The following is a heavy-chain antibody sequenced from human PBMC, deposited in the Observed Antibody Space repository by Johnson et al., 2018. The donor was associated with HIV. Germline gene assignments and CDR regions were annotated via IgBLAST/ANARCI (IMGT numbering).Heavy chain of an antibody. CDR1: GFTFSSYA. CDR2: ISYDGSNK. V-gene: IGHV3-30*04. D-gene: IGHD5-12*01. Sequence: QVQLVESGGGVVQPGRSLRLSCAASGFTFSSYAMHWVRQAPGKGLEWVAVISYDGSNKYYADSVKGRFTMSRDNSKNTLYLQMNSLRAEDRALYYCAKDTDISTSHAFDFWGQGKMVNVS. CDR3: AKDTDISTSHAFDF. J-gene: IGHJ3*01.